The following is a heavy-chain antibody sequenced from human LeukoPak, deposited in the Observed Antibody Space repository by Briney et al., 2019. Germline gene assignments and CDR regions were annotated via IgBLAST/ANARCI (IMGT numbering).Heavy chain of an antibody. CDR1: GYTFTGYY. J-gene: IGHJ4*02. Sequence: ASVKVSCKASGYTFTGYYMHWVRQAPGQGLEWMGWINPNSGGTNYAQKFQGRVTMTRDTSISTAYMELSRLRSDDTAVYYCARVVPSDGALLGAVDSWGQGTLVTVSS. D-gene: IGHD1-26*01. V-gene: IGHV1-2*02. CDR3: ARVVPSDGALLGAVDS. CDR2: INPNSGGT.